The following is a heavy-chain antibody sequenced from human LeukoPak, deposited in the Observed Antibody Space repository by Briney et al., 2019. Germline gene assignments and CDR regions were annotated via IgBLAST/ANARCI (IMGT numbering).Heavy chain of an antibody. CDR1: GLTVSSNY. V-gene: IGHV3-53*04. Sequence: PGGSLRLSCAASGLTVSSNYMTWVRQAPGKGLEWVSVIYSGNNTYYADSVKGRFTISRHNSKNTVYLQMNSLRPEDTAVYYCARQRSRVTIFDYWGQGTLVTVSS. J-gene: IGHJ4*02. CDR3: ARQRSRVTIFDY. D-gene: IGHD4-17*01. CDR2: IYSGNNT.